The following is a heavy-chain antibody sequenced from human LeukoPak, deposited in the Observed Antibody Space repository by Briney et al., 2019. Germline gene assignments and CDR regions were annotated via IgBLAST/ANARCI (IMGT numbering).Heavy chain of an antibody. Sequence: SETLSLTCTVSGGSISSGGYYWSWIRQHPGKGLEWIGYIYYSGSTYYNPSLKSRVTISVDTSKNQFSLKLSSVTAADTAVYYCARGGPRWLQPFDYWGQGTLVTVSS. CDR2: IYYSGST. V-gene: IGHV4-31*03. CDR1: GGSISSGGYY. J-gene: IGHJ4*02. CDR3: ARGGPRWLQPFDY. D-gene: IGHD5-24*01.